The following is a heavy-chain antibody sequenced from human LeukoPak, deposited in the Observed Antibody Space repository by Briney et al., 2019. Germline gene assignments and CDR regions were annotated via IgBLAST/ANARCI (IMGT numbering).Heavy chain of an antibody. CDR2: VTTTGDPV. CDR3: ARLVFDSPSSYYMDV. J-gene: IGHJ6*03. Sequence: PGGSLRLSCSASGFIFNEFYMSWIRQAPGKGLECVSYVTTTGDPVYYTDSVKGRFTISRDNAKNSLFLQMTSLRDEDTAVYYCARLVFDSPSSYYMDVWGNGTTVTVSS. V-gene: IGHV3-11*04. D-gene: IGHD2-21*01. CDR1: GFIFNEFY.